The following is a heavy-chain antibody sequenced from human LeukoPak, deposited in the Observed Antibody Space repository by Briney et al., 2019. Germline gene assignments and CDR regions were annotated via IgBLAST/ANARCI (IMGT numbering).Heavy chain of an antibody. V-gene: IGHV1-8*01. J-gene: IGHJ6*03. Sequence: ASVKVSCKASGYTFTSYDINWVRQATGQGLEWMGWMNPNSGNTGYARKFQGRVTMTRNTSISTAYMELSSLRSEDTAVYYCVRGRVAARRGYYYYYYMDVWGKGTAVTVSS. CDR1: GYTFTSYD. D-gene: IGHD6-6*01. CDR3: VRGRVAARRGYYYYYYMDV. CDR2: MNPNSGNT.